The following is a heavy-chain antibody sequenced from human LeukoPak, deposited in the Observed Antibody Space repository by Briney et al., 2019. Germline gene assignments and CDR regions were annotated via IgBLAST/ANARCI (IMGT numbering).Heavy chain of an antibody. Sequence: GGSLRLSCAASGFTFSSYAMHWVRQAPGKGLEWVAVISYDGSNKYYADSVKGRLTISRDNSKNTLYLQMNSLRAEDTAVYYCARDGSGYSYGYGCGDYWGQGTLVTVSS. CDR3: ARDGSGYSYGYGCGDY. V-gene: IGHV3-30*04. CDR1: GFTFSSYA. CDR2: ISYDGSNK. D-gene: IGHD5-18*01. J-gene: IGHJ4*02.